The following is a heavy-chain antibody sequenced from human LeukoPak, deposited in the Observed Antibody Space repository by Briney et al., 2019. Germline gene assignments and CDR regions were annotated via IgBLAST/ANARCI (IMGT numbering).Heavy chain of an antibody. CDR1: GGSISSYY. V-gene: IGHV4-4*07. J-gene: IGHJ4*02. CDR3: ARDSYSSSWYFDY. Sequence: PSETLSLTCTVSGGSISSYYWSWLRQPAGKGLEWIGRIYASGSTNYNPSLKSLVTMSVDTSKNQFSLKLSSVTAADTAVYYCARDSYSSSWYFDYWGQGTLVTVSS. D-gene: IGHD6-13*01. CDR2: IYASGST.